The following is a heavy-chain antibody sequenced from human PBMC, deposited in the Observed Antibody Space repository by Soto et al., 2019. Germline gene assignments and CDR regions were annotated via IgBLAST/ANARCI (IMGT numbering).Heavy chain of an antibody. CDR3: ARCDTSYYYDSSGSSGAFDY. CDR2: MNPNSGNT. D-gene: IGHD3-22*01. CDR1: GYTFTSYD. Sequence: ASVKVSCKASGYTFTSYDINWVRQATGQGLEWMGWMNPNSGNTGYAQKFQGRVTMTRNTSISTAYMELSSLRSEDTAVYYCARCDTSYYYDSSGSSGAFDYWGQGTLVTVSS. J-gene: IGHJ4*02. V-gene: IGHV1-8*01.